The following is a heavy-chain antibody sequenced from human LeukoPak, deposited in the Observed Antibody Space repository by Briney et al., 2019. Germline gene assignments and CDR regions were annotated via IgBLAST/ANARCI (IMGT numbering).Heavy chain of an antibody. Sequence: ASVKVSCKASGYTFTSYDINWVRQATGQGLEWMGWMNPNSGNTGYAQKFQGRVTMTRNTSISTAYMELSSLRSEDTAVYYCARGGYYDSSGYYSQFDPWGQGTLVTVSS. J-gene: IGHJ5*02. CDR3: ARGGYYDSSGYYSQFDP. D-gene: IGHD3-22*01. CDR1: GYTFTSYD. CDR2: MNPNSGNT. V-gene: IGHV1-8*01.